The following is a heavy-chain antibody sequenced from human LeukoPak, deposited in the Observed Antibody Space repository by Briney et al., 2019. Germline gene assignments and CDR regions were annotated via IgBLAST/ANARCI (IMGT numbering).Heavy chain of an antibody. V-gene: IGHV3-7*01. D-gene: IGHD1-26*01. Sequence: PGGSLRLSCAASGFTFSSYWMSWVRQAPGKGLEWVANIKQDGSEKYYVDSVKGRFTISRDNAKNSLYLQMNSLRAEDTAVYYCARGSGEWELLADYWGQGTLVTVSS. CDR3: ARGSGEWELLADY. CDR1: GFTFSSYW. J-gene: IGHJ4*02. CDR2: IKQDGSEK.